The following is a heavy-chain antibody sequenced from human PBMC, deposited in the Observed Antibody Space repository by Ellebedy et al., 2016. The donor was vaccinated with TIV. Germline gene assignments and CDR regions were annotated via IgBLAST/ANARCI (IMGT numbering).Heavy chain of an antibody. CDR2: IYPGDSDT. J-gene: IGHJ4*02. CDR3: ARLPNDTSDYYFDY. CDR1: GYSFTNYW. Sequence: GESLKISCKGSGYSFTNYWIGWVRQMPGKGLEWMGIIYPGDSDTRYSPSFQGQVTISADKSINTAYLQWSSLKASDTAMYYCARLPNDTSDYYFDYWGQGTLVTVSS. D-gene: IGHD3-22*01. V-gene: IGHV5-51*01.